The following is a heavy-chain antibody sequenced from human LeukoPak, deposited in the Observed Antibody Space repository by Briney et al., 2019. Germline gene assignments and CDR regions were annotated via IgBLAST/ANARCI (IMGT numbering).Heavy chain of an antibody. J-gene: IGHJ6*02. Sequence: GGSLRLSCAASGFTFSSYSMNWVRQAPGKGLEWVSYISSSSSTIYYADSVKGRFTISRDNAKNSLCLQMNSLRAEDTAVYYCARAYCSGGSCYFRNYYGMDVWGQGTTVTVSS. V-gene: IGHV3-48*01. CDR3: ARAYCSGGSCYFRNYYGMDV. CDR1: GFTFSSYS. D-gene: IGHD2-15*01. CDR2: ISSSSSTI.